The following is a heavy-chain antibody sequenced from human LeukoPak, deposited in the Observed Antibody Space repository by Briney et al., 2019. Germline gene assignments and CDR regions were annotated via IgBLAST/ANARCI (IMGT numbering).Heavy chain of an antibody. CDR1: GLTFSDSY. V-gene: IGHV3-11*01. Sequence: PGGSLRLSCAASGLTFSDSYMSWIRQAPGKGLEWISYISGSGSRIYYADSVKGRFTISRGNAKKSLYLQMNSLRAEDTAVYYCARDARNFDYWGQGTLVTVSS. CDR2: ISGSGSRI. CDR3: ARDARNFDY. J-gene: IGHJ4*02.